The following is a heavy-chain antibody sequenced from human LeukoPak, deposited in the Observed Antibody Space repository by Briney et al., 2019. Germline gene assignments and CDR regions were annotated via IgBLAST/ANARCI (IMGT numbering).Heavy chain of an antibody. CDR1: GDSVSSNSAA. CDR3: ARDVGATDYYYYGMDV. Sequence: SQTLSLTCAISGDSVSSNSAAWNWIRQSPSRGLEWLGRTYYRSKWYNDYAVSVKSRITINPDTSKSQFSLQLNSVTPEDTAVYYCARDVGATDYYYYGMDVWGQGTTVTVSS. J-gene: IGHJ6*02. CDR2: TYYRSKWYN. D-gene: IGHD1-26*01. V-gene: IGHV6-1*01.